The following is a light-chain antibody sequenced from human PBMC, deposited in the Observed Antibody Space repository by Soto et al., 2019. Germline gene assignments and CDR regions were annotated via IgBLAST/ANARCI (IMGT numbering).Light chain of an antibody. Sequence: IQMTQSPSSLSASVGDRVTITCRVSQSITSYLNWYQQKPGKAPKVLIYGASSLQSGVPSRFSGSGSGTDFTLTISSLQPEDFATYYCQQSYSTPWTFGQGTKVDIK. CDR1: QSITSY. CDR3: QQSYSTPWT. J-gene: IGKJ1*01. CDR2: GAS. V-gene: IGKV1-39*01.